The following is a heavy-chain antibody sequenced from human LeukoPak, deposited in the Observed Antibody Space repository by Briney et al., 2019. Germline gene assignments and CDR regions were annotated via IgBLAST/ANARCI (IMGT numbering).Heavy chain of an antibody. V-gene: IGHV4-61*02. CDR2: ISTTGST. CDR1: GGSISSGSYY. D-gene: IGHD3-22*01. J-gene: IGHJ4*02. CDR3: ARAPYSSYGDY. Sequence: SQTLSLTCTVSGGSISSGSYYWSWIRQPAGKGLEWIGRISTTGSTNYNPSLKSRVTISVDRSKNQFSLKLSSVTAADTAVYYCARAPYSSYGDYWGQGTLVTVAS.